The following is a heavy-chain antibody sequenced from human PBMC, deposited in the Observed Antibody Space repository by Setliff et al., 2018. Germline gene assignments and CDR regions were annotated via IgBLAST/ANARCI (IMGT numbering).Heavy chain of an antibody. J-gene: IGHJ4*02. CDR1: GFTFSSDS. D-gene: IGHD6-13*01. CDR3: AKDMAAAGTGAVAY. V-gene: IGHV3-23*01. Sequence: PGGSLRLSCAASGFTFSSDSMNWVRQAPGKGLEWVLSSSSSGGSTYYADSVKGRFTISRDNSKNTPYLQMNSLRAEDTAVYYCAKDMAAAGTGAVAYWGQGTLVTVSS. CDR2: SSSSGGST.